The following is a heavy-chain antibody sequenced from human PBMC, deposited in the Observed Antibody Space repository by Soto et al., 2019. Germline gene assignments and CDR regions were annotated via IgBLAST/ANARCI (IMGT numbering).Heavy chain of an antibody. V-gene: IGHV4-61*01. CDR1: GGSVSSGSYY. J-gene: IGHJ6*02. CDR3: ARGVYADNYYYGMDV. CDR2: IYYSGST. Sequence: QVQLQESGPGLVKPSETLSLTCTVSGGSVSSGSYYWSWIGQPPGKGLEWIGYIYYSGSTNYNPSLKSRVTISVDTSKNQFSLKLSSVTAADTAVYYCARGVYADNYYYGMDVWGQGTTVTVSS. D-gene: IGHD2-8*01.